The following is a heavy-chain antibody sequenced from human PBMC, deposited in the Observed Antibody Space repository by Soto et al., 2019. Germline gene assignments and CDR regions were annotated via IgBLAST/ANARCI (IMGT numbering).Heavy chain of an antibody. J-gene: IGHJ6*02. D-gene: IGHD2-2*01. Sequence: ESLKISFKGSGYSFTSYWIGWVRQIPGKGLEWMGIIYPGDSDTRYSPSFQGQVTISADKSISTAYLQWSSLKASDTAMYYCARHGSRDIVVVPAALKYYYYGMDVWGQGTTVTVSS. CDR3: ARHGSRDIVVVPAALKYYYYGMDV. V-gene: IGHV5-51*01. CDR2: IYPGDSDT. CDR1: GYSFTSYW.